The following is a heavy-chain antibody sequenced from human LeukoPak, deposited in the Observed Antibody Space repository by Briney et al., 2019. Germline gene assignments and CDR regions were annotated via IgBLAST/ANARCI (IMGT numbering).Heavy chain of an antibody. Sequence: HPGGSLRLSCAASGFTFSNYIMHWVRQAPGKGLDWVAVILENGSNQYYADSVKGRFTISRDNSKNTLFLQMNSLRGEDTAMYYCARDDSVATIPLPFDYWGQGTLVTVSS. CDR2: ILENGSNQ. D-gene: IGHD5-12*01. V-gene: IGHV3-30*04. CDR1: GFTFSNYI. CDR3: ARDDSVATIPLPFDY. J-gene: IGHJ4*02.